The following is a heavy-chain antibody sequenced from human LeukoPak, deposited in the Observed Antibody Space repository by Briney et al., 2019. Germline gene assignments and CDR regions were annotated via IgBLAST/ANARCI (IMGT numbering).Heavy chain of an antibody. CDR1: GFTFSSYA. Sequence: PGGSLRLSCAAPGFTFSSYAMSWVRQAPGKGLEWVSAISGSGGSTYYADSVKGRFTISRDNSKNTLYLQMNSLRAEDTAVYYCAKAGGIVVVPAAWGQGTLVTVSS. CDR3: AKAGGIVVVPAA. CDR2: ISGSGGST. V-gene: IGHV3-23*01. D-gene: IGHD2-2*01. J-gene: IGHJ4*02.